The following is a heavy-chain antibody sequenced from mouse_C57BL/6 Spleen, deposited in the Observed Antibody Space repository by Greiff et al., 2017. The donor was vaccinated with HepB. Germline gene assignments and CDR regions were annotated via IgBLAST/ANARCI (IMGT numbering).Heavy chain of an antibody. CDR2: IYPRSGNT. V-gene: IGHV1-81*01. CDR3: ARRPGSSYFDY. Sequence: VQRVESGAELARPGASVKLSCKASGYTFTSYGISWVKQRTGQGLEWIGEIYPRSGNTYYNEKFKGKATLTADKSSSTAYMELRSLTSEDSAVYFCARRPGSSYFDYWGQGTTLTVSS. CDR1: GYTFTSYG. D-gene: IGHD1-1*01. J-gene: IGHJ2*01.